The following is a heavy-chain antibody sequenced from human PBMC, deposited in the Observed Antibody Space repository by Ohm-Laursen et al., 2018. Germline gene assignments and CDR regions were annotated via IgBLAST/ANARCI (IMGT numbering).Heavy chain of an antibody. J-gene: IGHJ5*02. CDR2: IHYSGTT. D-gene: IGHD2-2*01. CDR1: GESINTYF. V-gene: IGHV4-59*08. CDR3: ARQEGYCSSTSCYEVWFDP. Sequence: TLSLTCTVSGESINTYFWSWIRQPPGKGLEYISWIHYSGTTNYNPSLRSRVTISVDTSKNQFSLKLSSVTAADTAVYYCARQEGYCSSTSCYEVWFDPWGQGTLVTVSS.